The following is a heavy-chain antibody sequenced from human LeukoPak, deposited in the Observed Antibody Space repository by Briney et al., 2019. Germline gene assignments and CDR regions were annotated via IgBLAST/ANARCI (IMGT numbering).Heavy chain of an antibody. J-gene: IGHJ5*02. D-gene: IGHD3-3*01. Sequence: GGSLRLSCAASGFTFSDAWMNWVRQAPGKGLEWVSAISGSGGSTYYADSVKGRFTISRDNSKNTLYLQMNSLRAEDTAVYYCAKGLTIFGNNWFDPWGQGTLVTVSS. CDR1: GFTFSDAW. CDR2: ISGSGGST. CDR3: AKGLTIFGNNWFDP. V-gene: IGHV3-23*01.